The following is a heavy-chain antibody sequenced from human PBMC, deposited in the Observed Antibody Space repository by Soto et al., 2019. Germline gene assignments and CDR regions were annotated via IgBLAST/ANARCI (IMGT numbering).Heavy chain of an antibody. CDR2: TSHDDTYE. Sequence: GGSLRLSCEASGFSLANYGMHWVRQAPGKGLEWVAVTSHDDTYEDSADSVKGRSTISRDNPKNTLYLELNSLRPEDAGVYYCAKDRGYSSSRMVGYYYYMDVWGKGTTVTVSS. V-gene: IGHV3-30*04. D-gene: IGHD6-13*01. CDR1: GFSLANYG. CDR3: AKDRGYSSSRMVGYYYYMDV. J-gene: IGHJ6*03.